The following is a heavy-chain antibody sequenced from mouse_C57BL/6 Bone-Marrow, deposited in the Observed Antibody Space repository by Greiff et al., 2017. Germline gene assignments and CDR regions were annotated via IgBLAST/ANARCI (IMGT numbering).Heavy chain of an antibody. J-gene: IGHJ1*03. CDR1: GFTISSYA. CDR3: TRVPVVARYWDV. D-gene: IGHD1-1*01. CDR2: ISSGGDYI. V-gene: IGHV5-9-1*02. Sequence: EVKLVESGAGLVKPGGSLKLSCAASGFTISSYAMSWVRQTPEKRLEWVAYISSGGDYIYYAATVQGRFTITRDTARNTLYLQLSRLTSEDTAMXYCTRVPVVARYWDVWGTGTTVTVSS.